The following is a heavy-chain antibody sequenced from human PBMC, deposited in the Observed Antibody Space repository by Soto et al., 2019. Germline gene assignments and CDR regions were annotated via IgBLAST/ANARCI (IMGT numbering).Heavy chain of an antibody. CDR1: GFTFRSYE. V-gene: IGHV3-48*03. CDR3: TRSGNNFHYYGMDV. J-gene: IGHJ6*02. Sequence: PEGVLRVSCVDSGFTFRSYEMNWVRQAPGKGLEWVSYISSSGSVIKYGDSVKGRFTISRDNAKNSLYLQMNSLRAEDTALYYCTRSGNNFHYYGMDVWGQGTTVTVSS. D-gene: IGHD1-20*01. CDR2: ISSSGSVI.